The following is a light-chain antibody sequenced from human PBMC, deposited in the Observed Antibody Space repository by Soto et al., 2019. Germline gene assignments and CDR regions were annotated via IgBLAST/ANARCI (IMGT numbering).Light chain of an antibody. CDR1: SSDVGGYNY. Sequence: QSALTQPASVSGSPGQSITISCTGTSSDVGGYNYVSWYQQYPGKAPKLMIYEVSKRPSGVPDRFSGSKSGNTASLTVSGLQAADEADYYCSSYAGSNNYVVFGGGTKLTVL. CDR3: SSYAGSNNYVV. CDR2: EVS. V-gene: IGLV2-8*01. J-gene: IGLJ2*01.